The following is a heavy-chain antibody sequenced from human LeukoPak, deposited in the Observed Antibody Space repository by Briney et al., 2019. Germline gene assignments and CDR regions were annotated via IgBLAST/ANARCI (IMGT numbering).Heavy chain of an antibody. J-gene: IGHJ4*02. CDR2: IKPNSGGT. D-gene: IGHD3-22*01. V-gene: IGHV1-2*02. CDR3: ARAETEYYYDSSGYPYFDY. Sequence: GASVKDSCKASGYTFTCYYMHWVRQAPGQGLEWMGWIKPNSGGTNYAQKFQGRVTMTRDTSISTAYMELSRLRSDDTAVYYCARAETEYYYDSSGYPYFDYWGQGTLVTVSS. CDR1: GYTFTCYY.